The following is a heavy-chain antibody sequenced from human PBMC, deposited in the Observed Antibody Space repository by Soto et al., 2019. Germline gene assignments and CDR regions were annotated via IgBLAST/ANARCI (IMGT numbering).Heavy chain of an antibody. V-gene: IGHV4-31*03. J-gene: IGHJ4*02. CDR3: ARGHGQPDF. Sequence: ASETLSLTCTFSGDSISKGGFYLSWIRQHPGKGLEWMGNIFYSASPYYNPSLKSRLTMSVDTSKNQFSLRLSSVTAADTAVYYCARGHGQPDFWGQGILVTVSS. CDR2: IFYSASP. CDR1: GDSISKGGFY.